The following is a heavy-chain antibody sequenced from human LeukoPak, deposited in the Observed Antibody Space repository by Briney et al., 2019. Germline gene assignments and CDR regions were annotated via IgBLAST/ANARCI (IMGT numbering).Heavy chain of an antibody. CDR3: ARDMRDSSGYYVGGSFFWFDP. V-gene: IGHV4-4*07. J-gene: IGHJ5*02. CDR2: IYTSGST. Sequence: SETLSLTCTVSDGSISNYYWSWIRQPPGKGLEWIGRIYTSGSTNYNPSLKSRVTMSVDTSKNQFSLKLSSVTAADTAVYYCARDMRDSSGYYVGGSFFWFDPWGQGTLVTVSS. D-gene: IGHD3-22*01. CDR1: DGSISNYY.